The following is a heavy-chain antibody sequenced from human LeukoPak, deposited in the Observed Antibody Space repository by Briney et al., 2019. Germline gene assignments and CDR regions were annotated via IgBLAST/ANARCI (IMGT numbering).Heavy chain of an antibody. CDR1: GGSISSSTYY. CDR3: ATADFWSGYSSWFDP. V-gene: IGHV4-39*07. CDR2: IYYSGST. Sequence: SETLSLTCTVSGGSISSSTYYWGWIRQPPGKGLEWIGSIYYSGSTYYNPSLKSRVTISVDTSKNQFSLKLSSVTAADTAVYYCATADFWSGYSSWFDPWGQGTLVTVSS. J-gene: IGHJ5*02. D-gene: IGHD3-3*01.